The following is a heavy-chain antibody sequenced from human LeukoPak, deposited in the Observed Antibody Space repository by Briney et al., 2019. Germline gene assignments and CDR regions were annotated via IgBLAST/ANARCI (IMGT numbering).Heavy chain of an antibody. D-gene: IGHD3-22*01. V-gene: IGHV4-34*01. CDR3: ARYYYDSSGYRNYFDY. Sequence: SETLSLTCAVYGGSFSGYYWSWIRQPPGKGLEWIGEINHSGSTNYNPSPKSRVTISVDTSKNQFSLKLSSVTAADTAVYYCARYYYDSSGYRNYFDYWGQGTLVTVSS. CDR2: INHSGST. J-gene: IGHJ4*02. CDR1: GGSFSGYY.